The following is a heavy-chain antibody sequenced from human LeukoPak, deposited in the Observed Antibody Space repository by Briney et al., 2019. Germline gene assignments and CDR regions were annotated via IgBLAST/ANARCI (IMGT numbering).Heavy chain of an antibody. CDR3: ARDGEQLVRFDY. Sequence: GGSLRLSCAASGFTIATSAMNWVRQVPGKGLEWVSSINSASSHIYYAASVRGRFTISRDNAKNSLYLQMNSLRAEDTAVYYCARDGEQLVRFDYWGQGTLVTVSS. CDR2: INSASSHI. D-gene: IGHD6-6*01. CDR1: GFTIATSA. J-gene: IGHJ4*02. V-gene: IGHV3-21*01.